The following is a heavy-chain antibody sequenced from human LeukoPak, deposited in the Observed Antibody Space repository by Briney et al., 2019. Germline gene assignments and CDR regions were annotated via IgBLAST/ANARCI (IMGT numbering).Heavy chain of an antibody. CDR3: ATVDIAVGEH. CDR1: GFRFSDYA. Sequence: GGSLRLSCTASGFRFSDYALHWVRQTPGKGLEWLAFISYDGTNKYYADSVEGRFTISRFNSKNTLYLQMDNLRSDDTALYRCATVDIAVGEHWGQGAQVIVSS. D-gene: IGHD3-10*01. V-gene: IGHV3-30*04. J-gene: IGHJ4*02. CDR2: ISYDGTNK.